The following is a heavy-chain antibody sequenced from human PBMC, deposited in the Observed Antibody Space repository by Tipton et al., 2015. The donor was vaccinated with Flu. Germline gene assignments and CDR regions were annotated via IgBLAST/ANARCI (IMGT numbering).Heavy chain of an antibody. J-gene: IGHJ5*02. CDR1: GGSIFSSSYY. CDR3: ARDLPGDPGWFDP. V-gene: IGHV4-61*02. D-gene: IGHD1-1*01. Sequence: TLSLTCTVSGGSIFSSSYYWSWIRQPAGKGLEWIGRIYSSGYTNYNPSLQSRVTISIDSSRNQFSLKVTSVTAADTAVYYCARDLPGDPGWFDPWGQGTLVSVSS. CDR2: IYSSGYT.